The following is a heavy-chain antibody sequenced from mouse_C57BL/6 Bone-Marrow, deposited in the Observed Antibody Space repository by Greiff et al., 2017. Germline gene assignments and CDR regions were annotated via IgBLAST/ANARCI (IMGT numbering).Heavy chain of an antibody. D-gene: IGHD1-1*01. V-gene: IGHV1-72*01. CDR2: IDPNSGGT. Sequence: QVQLQQPGAELVKPGASVKLSCKASGYTFTSYWMHWVKQRPGRGLEWIGRIDPNSGGTKYNEKFKSKAILTVDKPSSTAYMQLSSLTSVDSAVYYCANDYGSSYEWYFDVWGTGTTVTVSS. J-gene: IGHJ1*03. CDR1: GYTFTSYW. CDR3: ANDYGSSYEWYFDV.